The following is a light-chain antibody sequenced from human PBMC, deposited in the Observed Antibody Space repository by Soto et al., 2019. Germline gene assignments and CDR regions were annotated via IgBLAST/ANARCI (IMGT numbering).Light chain of an antibody. CDR2: DAS. V-gene: IGKV3-15*01. CDR3: QQYDNWPLT. J-gene: IGKJ4*01. Sequence: EIVLTQSPGTLSLSPGERATLSCRASQSVSNNYLAWYQQKPGLAPRVLIYDASTRATVIPARFSGSGSGTEFTLTISSLQSEDFAVYYCQQYDNWPLTFGGGTKVDIK. CDR1: QSVSNN.